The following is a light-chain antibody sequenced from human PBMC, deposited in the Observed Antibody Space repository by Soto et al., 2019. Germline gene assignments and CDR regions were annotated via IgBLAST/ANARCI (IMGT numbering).Light chain of an antibody. CDR3: QQRSNWPPIT. Sequence: EFVLTQSPATLSLSPGERATLSCRASQGGTGYLAWYQQKPGQAPRLLIYDASNRATGIPARFSGSGSGTDFTLTISSLEPEDFAVYYCQQRSNWPPITFGQGTRLEIK. V-gene: IGKV3-11*01. CDR2: DAS. CDR1: QGGTGY. J-gene: IGKJ5*01.